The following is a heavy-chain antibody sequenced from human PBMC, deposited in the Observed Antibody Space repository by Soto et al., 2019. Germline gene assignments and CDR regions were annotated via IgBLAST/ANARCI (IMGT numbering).Heavy chain of an antibody. CDR2: IYYSGST. J-gene: IGHJ5*02. V-gene: IGHV4-30-4*01. Sequence: SETLSLTCTVSGGSISSGDYYWSWIRQPPGKGLEWIGYIYYSGSTYYNPSLKSRVTISADTFRNQFSLRINSVTAADTAVYYCATSGAPEGDWFDPWGQGIRVTVSS. CDR1: GGSISSGDYY. D-gene: IGHD3-16*01. CDR3: ATSGAPEGDWFDP.